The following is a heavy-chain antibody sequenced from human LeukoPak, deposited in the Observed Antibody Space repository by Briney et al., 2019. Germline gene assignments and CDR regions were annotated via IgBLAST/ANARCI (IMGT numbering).Heavy chain of an antibody. Sequence: GGSLRLSCAASGFTFSSYGMHWVRQAPGKGLEWVAVIWYDGSNKYYADSVKGRFTISRDNSKNTLYLQMNSLRAEDTAVYYCAKGRYYYDSSGHPLSAYWGQGTLVTVSS. CDR3: AKGRYYYDSSGHPLSAY. D-gene: IGHD3-22*01. CDR1: GFTFSSYG. V-gene: IGHV3-33*06. CDR2: IWYDGSNK. J-gene: IGHJ4*02.